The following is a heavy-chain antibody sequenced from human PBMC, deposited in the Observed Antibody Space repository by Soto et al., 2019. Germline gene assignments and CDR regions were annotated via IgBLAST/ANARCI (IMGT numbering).Heavy chain of an antibody. Sequence: QVQLVQSGAEVKKPGASVKVSCKASGYTFTSYAMHWVRQAPGQRLEWMGWINAGNGNTNYSQKFQGRVTITRDTSASTAYMELSSLRSEDTAVYYCARGGSPVGFDIWGQGTMVTVSS. CDR3: ARGGSPVGFDI. D-gene: IGHD2-15*01. V-gene: IGHV1-3*01. J-gene: IGHJ3*02. CDR1: GYTFTSYA. CDR2: INAGNGNT.